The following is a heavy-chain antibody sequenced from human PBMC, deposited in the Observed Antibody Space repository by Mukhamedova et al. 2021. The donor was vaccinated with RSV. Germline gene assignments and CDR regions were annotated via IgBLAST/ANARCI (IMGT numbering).Heavy chain of an antibody. J-gene: IGHJ4*02. D-gene: IGHD2-8*02. CDR3: ARNPAWSRYYFDY. Sequence: KGRFTISRDNSKNTLYLQMNSLRAEDTAVYYCARNPAWSRYYFDYWGQGTLVTVSS. V-gene: IGHV3-30*01.